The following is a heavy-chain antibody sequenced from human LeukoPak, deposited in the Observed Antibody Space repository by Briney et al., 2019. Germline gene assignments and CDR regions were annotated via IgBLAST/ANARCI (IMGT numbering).Heavy chain of an antibody. CDR1: GFTFSSYW. V-gene: IGHV3-7*05. Sequence: GGSLRLSCAASGFTFSSYWMSWVRQAPGKGLEWVANIKQDGSEKYYVDSVRGRFTISRDNAKNSLYLQMNSLRAEDTAVYYCARDQRYCSSSSCPWEPFDYWGQGTLVTVSS. CDR2: IKQDGSEK. D-gene: IGHD2-2*01. J-gene: IGHJ4*02. CDR3: ARDQRYCSSSSCPWEPFDY.